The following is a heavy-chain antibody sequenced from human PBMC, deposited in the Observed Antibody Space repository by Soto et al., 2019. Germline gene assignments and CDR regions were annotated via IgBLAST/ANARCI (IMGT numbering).Heavy chain of an antibody. CDR2: ISGSGGGT. CDR1: GFTFSSYA. D-gene: IGHD2-2*01. Sequence: EVQLLESGGGLVQPGGSLRLSCAASGFTFSSYAMSWVRQAPGRGLEWVSAISGSGGGTYYADSVKGRFTISRDNSKNTLYLQMNSLRAEDTAVYYCAKDRTTHSYYYYLDVWGKGTTVTVSS. V-gene: IGHV3-23*01. CDR3: AKDRTTHSYYYYLDV. J-gene: IGHJ6*03.